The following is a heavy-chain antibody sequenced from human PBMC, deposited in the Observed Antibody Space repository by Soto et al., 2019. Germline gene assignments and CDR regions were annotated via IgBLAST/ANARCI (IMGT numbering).Heavy chain of an antibody. CDR3: ARGELYDFWSGYYEDYYYGMDV. CDR2: ISSSSSYI. CDR1: GFTFSSYS. J-gene: IGHJ6*02. Sequence: GGSLRLSCAASGFTFSSYSMNWVRQAPGKGLEWVSSISSSSSYIYYADSVKGRFTISRDNAKNSLYLQMNSLRAEDTAVYYCARGELYDFWSGYYEDYYYGMDVWGQGTTVTVSS. D-gene: IGHD3-3*01. V-gene: IGHV3-21*01.